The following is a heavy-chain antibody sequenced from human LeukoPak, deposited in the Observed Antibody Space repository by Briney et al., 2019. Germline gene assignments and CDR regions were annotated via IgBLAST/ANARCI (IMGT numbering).Heavy chain of an antibody. D-gene: IGHD1-1*01. J-gene: IGHJ3*02. V-gene: IGHV3-48*04. CDR1: GFTFSSYS. CDR2: ISSSSSTI. CDR3: ARDRGLLEPDAFDI. Sequence: TGGSLRLSCAASGFTFSSYSMNWVRQAPGKGLEWVSYISSSSSTIYYADSVKGRFTISRDNAKNSLYLQMNSLRAEDTAVYYCARDRGLLEPDAFDIWGQGTMVTVSS.